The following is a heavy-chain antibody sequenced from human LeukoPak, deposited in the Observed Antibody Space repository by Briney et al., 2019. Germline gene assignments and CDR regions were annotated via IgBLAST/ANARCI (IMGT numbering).Heavy chain of an antibody. D-gene: IGHD3-10*01. CDR3: ARLGRRGYYFDY. CDR1: GGSISGSSYY. V-gene: IGHV4-39*01. CDR2: IYYSGST. Sequence: PSETLSLTCNVSGGSISGSSYYWGWIRQPPGKGLEWIGSIYYSGSTYYNPSLKSRVTISVDTSKNQFSLNLSSVTAADTAVYYCARLGRRGYYFDYWGQGTLVTVSS. J-gene: IGHJ4*02.